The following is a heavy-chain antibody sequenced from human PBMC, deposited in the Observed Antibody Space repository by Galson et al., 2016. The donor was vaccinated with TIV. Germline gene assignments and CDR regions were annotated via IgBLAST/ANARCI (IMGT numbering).Heavy chain of an antibody. Sequence: SLRLSCAASGFAFSNYWMSWVRQAPGKGLEWVANIKDDGSDNTYVDSVWGRFTISRDNAKNSLFLQINSLRVEDTAVYYCAREIPGGTTDLDCWGQGTLGTVSS. D-gene: IGHD1-14*01. V-gene: IGHV3-7*01. CDR3: AREIPGGTTDLDC. J-gene: IGHJ4*02. CDR1: GFAFSNYW. CDR2: IKDDGSDN.